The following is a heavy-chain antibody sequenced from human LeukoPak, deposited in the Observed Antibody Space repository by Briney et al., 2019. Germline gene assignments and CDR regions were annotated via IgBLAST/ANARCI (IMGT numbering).Heavy chain of an antibody. CDR1: GFTFSSYG. Sequence: SGGSLRLSCAASGFTFSSYGMHWVRQAPGKGLEWVAFIRYDGSNKYYADSVKGRFTISRDNSKNTLYLQMDSLRAEDTAVYYCAKDQVGLGYCSSTSCYDYYYYMDVWGKGTTVTVSS. D-gene: IGHD2-2*01. J-gene: IGHJ6*03. V-gene: IGHV3-30*02. CDR2: IRYDGSNK. CDR3: AKDQVGLGYCSSTSCYDYYYYMDV.